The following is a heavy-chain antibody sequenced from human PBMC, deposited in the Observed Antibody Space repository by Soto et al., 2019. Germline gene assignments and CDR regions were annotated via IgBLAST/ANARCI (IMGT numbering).Heavy chain of an antibody. CDR2: INAGNGNT. J-gene: IGHJ4*02. CDR3: ARDEDGDYLDYFDY. V-gene: IGHV1-3*01. D-gene: IGHD4-17*01. CDR1: GYTFTSYA. Sequence: QVQLVQSGAAVKKPGASVQVSCKASGYTFTSYAMHWVRQAPGQRLERMGWINAGNGNTKYSQKFQGRVTITRHTCASRAYMELSSLRSEDTAEYYCARDEDGDYLDYFDYWGQGTLVTVSS.